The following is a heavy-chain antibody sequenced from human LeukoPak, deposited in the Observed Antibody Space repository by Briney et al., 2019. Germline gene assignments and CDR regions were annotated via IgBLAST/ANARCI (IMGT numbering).Heavy chain of an antibody. V-gene: IGHV3-23*01. Sequence: GGSLRLSCAASGFTFSNYAMSWVRQTPRKGLDWVSVISSSGDTTHYADSVKGRFIISRDNSKNTLYLQMNSLRAEDTALYYCLKEAGTTLAGGFWGQGTMVSVSS. D-gene: IGHD1-7*01. CDR2: ISSSGDTT. CDR3: LKEAGTTLAGGF. CDR1: GFTFSNYA. J-gene: IGHJ3*01.